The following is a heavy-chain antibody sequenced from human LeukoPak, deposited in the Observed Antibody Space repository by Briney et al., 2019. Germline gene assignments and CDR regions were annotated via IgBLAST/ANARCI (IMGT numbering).Heavy chain of an antibody. J-gene: IGHJ4*02. D-gene: IGHD3-3*01. CDR2: IIPIFGTA. CDR3: ASFDVYDFWSGYYPLDY. Sequence: SVKVSCKASGGTFSSYAFSWVRQAPGQGLEWMGGIIPIFGTANYAQKFQGRVTITADEPTSTAYMELSSLRSEDTAVYYCASFDVYDFWSGYYPLDYWGQGTLVTVSS. CDR1: GGTFSSYA. V-gene: IGHV1-69*13.